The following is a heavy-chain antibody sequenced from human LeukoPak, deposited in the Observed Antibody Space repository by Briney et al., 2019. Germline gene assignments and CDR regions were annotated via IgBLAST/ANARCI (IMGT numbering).Heavy chain of an antibody. J-gene: IGHJ3*02. D-gene: IGHD6-13*01. Sequence: GGSLRLSCAASGFTFSSYSMNWVRQAPGKGLEWVAVISYDGSNKYYADSVKGRFTISRDNSKNTLYLQMNSLRAEDTAVYYCASAAQGRDDAFDIWGQGTMVTVSS. CDR3: ASAAQGRDDAFDI. CDR1: GFTFSSYS. V-gene: IGHV3-30*03. CDR2: ISYDGSNK.